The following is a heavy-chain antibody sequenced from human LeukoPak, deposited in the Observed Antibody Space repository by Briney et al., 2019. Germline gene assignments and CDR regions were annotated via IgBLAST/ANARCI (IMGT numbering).Heavy chain of an antibody. Sequence: GGSLRLSCEASGFPFTTYAMTWVRQAPGKGLEWVSLITASGDNTYYPDSMKGRFSISRDNSKNTVYLQMSSLRADDTAVYYCVKRNGYRFDSWGQGTLVTVSS. J-gene: IGHJ4*02. CDR1: GFPFTTYA. CDR2: ITASGDNT. V-gene: IGHV3-23*01. CDR3: VKRNGYRFDS. D-gene: IGHD5-18*01.